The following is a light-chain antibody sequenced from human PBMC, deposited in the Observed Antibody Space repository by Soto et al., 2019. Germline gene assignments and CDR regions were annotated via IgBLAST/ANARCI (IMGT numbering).Light chain of an antibody. CDR1: QSISTY. CDR3: QQYDNLPLT. V-gene: IGKV1-33*01. Sequence: DIQMTQSPSSLPASIGDRVAITCRASQSISTYLNWYQQKSGQAPKLLIYDASDLETGVPSRFSGSGSGTDFTFTINSLQPEDIATYYCQQYDNLPLTFGGGTKVDI. CDR2: DAS. J-gene: IGKJ4*01.